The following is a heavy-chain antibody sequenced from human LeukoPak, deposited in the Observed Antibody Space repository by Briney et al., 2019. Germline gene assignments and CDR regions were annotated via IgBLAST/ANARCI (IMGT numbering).Heavy chain of an antibody. V-gene: IGHV3-53*01. CDR3: ARDPNGEYYFDY. CDR1: GFTVSSNS. CDR2: IYSDNT. Sequence: GGSLRLSCTVSGFTVSSNSMSWVRQAPGKGLEWVSFIYSDNTHYSDSVKGRFTISRDNSKNSLYLQMNSLRAEDTAVYYCARDPNGEYYFDYWGQGTLVTVSS. J-gene: IGHJ4*02.